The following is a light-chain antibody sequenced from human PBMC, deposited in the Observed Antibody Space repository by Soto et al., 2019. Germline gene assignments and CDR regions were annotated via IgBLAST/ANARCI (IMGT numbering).Light chain of an antibody. Sequence: QSVLTQPPSASGTPGQRVTISCSGSSSNIGSNYVYWYQQLPGTAPKLLIYRNNQRPSGVPVRFSGSKSGTSASLAISGLRSEDEADYYCAAWDDSLSGSYVFGTGTKLTVL. J-gene: IGLJ1*01. CDR2: RNN. V-gene: IGLV1-47*01. CDR1: SSNIGSNY. CDR3: AAWDDSLSGSYV.